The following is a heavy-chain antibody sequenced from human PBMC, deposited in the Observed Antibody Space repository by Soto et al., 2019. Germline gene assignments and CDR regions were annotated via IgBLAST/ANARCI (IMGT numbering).Heavy chain of an antibody. D-gene: IGHD6-19*01. Sequence: QVQLVESGGGVVQPGTSLRLSCAASGFTFSTYGMHLVRQAPGKGLDGVALIWYDGSRTHYAESVKGRFTIARDNSKNTLLLQMNSLRVEDTAVYYCAREQIGVAGATYDYWGQGTLVTVSS. J-gene: IGHJ4*02. CDR2: IWYDGSRT. CDR3: AREQIGVAGATYDY. V-gene: IGHV3-33*01. CDR1: GFTFSTYG.